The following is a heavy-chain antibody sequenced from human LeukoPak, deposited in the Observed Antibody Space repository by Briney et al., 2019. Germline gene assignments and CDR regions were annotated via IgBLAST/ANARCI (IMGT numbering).Heavy chain of an antibody. V-gene: IGHV3-74*01. CDR3: ARDYYDRSGYHYFDY. CDR1: LFTLSSYW. CDR2: INSDGSYT. Sequence: GGALRLSCAASLFTLSSYWMHWVRQAPGKGLVWVSHINSDGSYTSYADSVKGRFTISRDNARNTLFLQMNSLRAEDTAVYYCARDYYDRSGYHYFDYWGQGTLVAVSS. D-gene: IGHD3-22*01. J-gene: IGHJ4*02.